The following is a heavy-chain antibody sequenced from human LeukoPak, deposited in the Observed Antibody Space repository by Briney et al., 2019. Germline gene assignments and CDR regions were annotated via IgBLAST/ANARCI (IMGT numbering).Heavy chain of an antibody. D-gene: IGHD4-23*01. V-gene: IGHV4-59*08. Sequence: SETLSLTCTVSGGSIYSYYWSWIRQPPGRGLESIGSIYYTGSTSYNPSLASRVTISVDTSNNQFSLNLRSVTAADTAVYFCARETYGGLGYFDVWGPGTLVTVSS. CDR2: IYYTGST. CDR3: ARETYGGLGYFDV. J-gene: IGHJ2*01. CDR1: GGSIYSYY.